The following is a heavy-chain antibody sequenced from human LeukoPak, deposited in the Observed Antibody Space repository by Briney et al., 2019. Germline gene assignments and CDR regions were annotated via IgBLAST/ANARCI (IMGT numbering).Heavy chain of an antibody. Sequence: GASVKVSCKASGGTFSSYAISWVRQAPGQGLEWMGGIIPIFGTANYAQKFQGRVTITTDESTSTAYMGLSSLRSEDTAVYYCARDRLRDYYDSSGYYDYWGQGTLVTVSS. CDR1: GGTFSSYA. D-gene: IGHD3-22*01. CDR2: IIPIFGTA. CDR3: ARDRLRDYYDSSGYYDY. V-gene: IGHV1-69*05. J-gene: IGHJ4*02.